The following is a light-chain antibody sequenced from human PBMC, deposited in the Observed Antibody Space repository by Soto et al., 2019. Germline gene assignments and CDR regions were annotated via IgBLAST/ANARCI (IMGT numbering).Light chain of an antibody. Sequence: MTQSPATLSVSPGEGATLSCRASQSVSSNYLAWYQQKPGQAPRLLIYDASNSATGIPARFSGSGSGTDFTLTISSLEHEDFSVYYCQQRSNWHPLTFGQGTKVDIK. CDR3: QQRSNWHPLT. J-gene: IGKJ1*01. CDR1: QSVSSNY. CDR2: DAS. V-gene: IGKV3D-20*02.